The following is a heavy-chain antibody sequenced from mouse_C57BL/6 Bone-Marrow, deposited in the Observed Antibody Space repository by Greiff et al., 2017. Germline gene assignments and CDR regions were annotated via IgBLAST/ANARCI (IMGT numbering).Heavy chain of an antibody. CDR3: ARESSGYAMDY. Sequence: VQLKEPGAELVMPGASVKLSCKASGYTFTSYWMHWVKQRPGQGLEWIGEIDPSDSYTNYNQKFKGKSTLTVDKSSSTAYMQLSSLTSEDSAVYYCARESSGYAMDYWGQGTSVTVSS. D-gene: IGHD3-2*02. V-gene: IGHV1-69*01. CDR2: IDPSDSYT. J-gene: IGHJ4*01. CDR1: GYTFTSYW.